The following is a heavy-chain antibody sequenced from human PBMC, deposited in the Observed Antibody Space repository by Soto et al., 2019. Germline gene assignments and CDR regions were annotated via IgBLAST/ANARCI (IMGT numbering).Heavy chain of an antibody. J-gene: IGHJ5*02. Sequence: QVQLVQSGPEVRVPGSSVTVSCKASAGTFPHYALSWVRQAPGQGLEWIGGIIPVLATTTYAQKFQGRVSIIADESTNTVYMELISLRSEDTAVYYCACNWGNSLKNWIDPWGQGTLVPVSS. CDR3: ACNWGNSLKNWIDP. CDR2: IIPVLATT. D-gene: IGHD7-27*01. CDR1: AGTFPHYA. V-gene: IGHV1-69*01.